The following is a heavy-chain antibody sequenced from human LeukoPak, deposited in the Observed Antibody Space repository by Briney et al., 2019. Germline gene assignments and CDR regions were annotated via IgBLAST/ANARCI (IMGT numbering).Heavy chain of an antibody. CDR1: GGSISRYY. Sequence: SETLSLTCTVSGGSISRYYWSWIRQPPGKGLEWIGYIYYSGSTNYNPSLKSRVTISVDTSKNQFSLKLSSVTAADTAVYYCARQKYYYDSSGEVNWFDPWGQGTLSPSPQ. J-gene: IGHJ5*02. CDR3: ARQKYYYDSSGEVNWFDP. CDR2: IYYSGST. D-gene: IGHD3-22*01. V-gene: IGHV4-59*08.